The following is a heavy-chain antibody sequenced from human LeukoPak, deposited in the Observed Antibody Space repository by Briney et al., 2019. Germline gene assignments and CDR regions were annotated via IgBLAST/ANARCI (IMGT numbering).Heavy chain of an antibody. CDR3: ARRSSASGRMDV. D-gene: IGHD3-10*01. V-gene: IGHV4-59*08. CDR2: IYYSENT. CDR1: GGSISSDY. Sequence: SETLSLTCTVSGGSISSDYWTWIRQPPGKGLEWIGNIYYSENTYYNPSLKSRVTISIGMSKNQFSLKLNSVTAADTAVYYCARRSSASGRMDVWGQGTTVTVSS. J-gene: IGHJ6*02.